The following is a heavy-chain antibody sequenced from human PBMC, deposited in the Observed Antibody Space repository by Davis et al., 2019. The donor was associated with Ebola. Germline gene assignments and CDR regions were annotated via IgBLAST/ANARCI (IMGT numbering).Heavy chain of an antibody. CDR3: ATGGYFDFWGGPLASDYMDV. Sequence: GESLKIPCAAPGFTFSNYWMHWVRQAPGKGLVWVSRINRDGSGTTHADSVKGRFTISRDNAKNTLYLQMNSLRVEDTAVYYCATGGYFDFWGGPLASDYMDVWGKGTTVTVSS. CDR2: INRDGSGT. CDR1: GFTFSNYW. J-gene: IGHJ6*03. V-gene: IGHV3-74*01. D-gene: IGHD3-3*01.